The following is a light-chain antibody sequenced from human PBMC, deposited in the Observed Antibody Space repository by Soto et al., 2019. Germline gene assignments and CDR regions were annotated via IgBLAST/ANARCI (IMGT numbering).Light chain of an antibody. CDR1: QSISSY. Sequence: DIQMTQSPSSLSASVGDRVTITCRASQSISSYLNWYQQKPGKAPKLLIYDASGLESGVPSRFSGSGSGTEFTLTISSLQPDDFATYYCQQYNDYSLTFGGGTKVDNK. J-gene: IGKJ4*01. CDR3: QQYNDYSLT. CDR2: DAS. V-gene: IGKV1-5*01.